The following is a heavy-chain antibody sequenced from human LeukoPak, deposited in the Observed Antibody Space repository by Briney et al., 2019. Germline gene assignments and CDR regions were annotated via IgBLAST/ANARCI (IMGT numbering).Heavy chain of an antibody. CDR1: GYSLATYW. Sequence: GESLQISCQGSGYSLATYWIGWVRQMPGKGLEWMGIIYPDDSDTRYSPSFQGQVTISVDKSISTAYLQWSSLKASDTAMYYCARRSSYTSTWYGFDPWGQGTLVTVSS. CDR2: IYPDDSDT. D-gene: IGHD6-13*01. J-gene: IGHJ5*02. CDR3: ARRSSYTSTWYGFDP. V-gene: IGHV5-51*01.